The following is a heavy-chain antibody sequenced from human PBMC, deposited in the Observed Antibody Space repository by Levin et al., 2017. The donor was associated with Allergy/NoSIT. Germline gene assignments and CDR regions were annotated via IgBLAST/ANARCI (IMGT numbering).Heavy chain of an antibody. Sequence: SCTVSGGSLNSYYWSWIRQPPGKGLEWIGNIFYRGSTNYNPSLESRVTISVDTSRNQFSLKLSSVTAADTAVYYCARATYSGSYFWYFDLWGRGTLSLSPQ. V-gene: IGHV4-59*01. D-gene: IGHD1-26*01. CDR2: IFYRGST. CDR1: GGSLNSYY. CDR3: ARATYSGSYFWYFDL. J-gene: IGHJ2*01.